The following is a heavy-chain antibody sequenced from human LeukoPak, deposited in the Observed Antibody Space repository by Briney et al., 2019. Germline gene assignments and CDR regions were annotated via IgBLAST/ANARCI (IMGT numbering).Heavy chain of an antibody. CDR2: INHSGST. D-gene: IGHD1-26*01. Sequence: SETLSLTCAVYGGSFSGYYWSWIRQPPGKGLEWIGEINHSGSTNYNPSLKSRVTISLDTSKNQFSLKLTSVTAADTAVYYCARGRVGALRRWFDPWRQGTLVTVSS. CDR1: GGSFSGYY. J-gene: IGHJ5*02. CDR3: ARGRVGALRRWFDP. V-gene: IGHV4-34*01.